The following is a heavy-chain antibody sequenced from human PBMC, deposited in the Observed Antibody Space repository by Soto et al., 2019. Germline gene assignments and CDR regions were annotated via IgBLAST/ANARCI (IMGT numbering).Heavy chain of an antibody. Sequence: GGSLRLSCAASGVTFSSYWMSWVRQAPGKGLEWVANIKQDGSEKYYVDSVKGRFTISRDNAKNSLYLQMNSLRAEDTAVYYCARPLGYCSSTSCYEDAYWGQGTLVTVSS. CDR1: GVTFSSYW. V-gene: IGHV3-7*01. D-gene: IGHD2-2*01. J-gene: IGHJ4*02. CDR3: ARPLGYCSSTSCYEDAY. CDR2: IKQDGSEK.